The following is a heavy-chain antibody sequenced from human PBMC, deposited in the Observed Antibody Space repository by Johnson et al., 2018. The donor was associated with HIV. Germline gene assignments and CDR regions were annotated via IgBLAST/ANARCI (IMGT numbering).Heavy chain of an antibody. J-gene: IGHJ3*02. CDR3: ASEMNAGNDAFDI. CDR2: ISYDGSNK. CDR1: GFTFSSYA. V-gene: IGHV3-30*04. Sequence: QVQLVESGGGVVQPGRSLRLPCAASGFTFSSYAMHWVRQAPGKGLEWVAAISYDGSNKYYADSVKGRFTIARDNSKNTLYLQMNSLRAEDKAVYYGASEMNAGNDAFDIWGQGTMVTVSS.